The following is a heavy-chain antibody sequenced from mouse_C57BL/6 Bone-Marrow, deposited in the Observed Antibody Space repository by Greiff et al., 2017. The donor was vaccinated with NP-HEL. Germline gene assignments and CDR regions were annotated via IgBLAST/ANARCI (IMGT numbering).Heavy chain of an antibody. Sequence: VQLQQSGAELVKPGASVKLSCTASGFNIKDYCMHWVKQRTEQGLEWIGRIDPEEGDTKYATKFQGKGTITADTTSNTAYLQISSLTAEDTAVYYCAGEYGSFYDYAMDYWGQGTSVTVSS. J-gene: IGHJ4*01. V-gene: IGHV14-2*01. D-gene: IGHD1-1*01. CDR3: AGEYGSFYDYAMDY. CDR2: IDPEEGDT. CDR1: GFNIKDYC.